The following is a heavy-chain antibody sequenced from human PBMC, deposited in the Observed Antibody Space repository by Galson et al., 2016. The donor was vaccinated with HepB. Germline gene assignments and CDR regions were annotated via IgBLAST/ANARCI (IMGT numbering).Heavy chain of an antibody. V-gene: IGHV3-13*05. D-gene: IGHD3-16*01. CDR3: ARARSVGLGKWTWYFDL. J-gene: IGHJ2*01. CDR1: GFTFSTGD. Sequence: SLRLSCAASGFTFSTGDLHWVRQATGKGLEWVSAIGLAGDPYYLDSVRARFTISRENVRNSLYLQMTSLRAGDPAVYYCARARSVGLGKWTWYFDLWDRGTLVTVSS. CDR2: IGLAGDP.